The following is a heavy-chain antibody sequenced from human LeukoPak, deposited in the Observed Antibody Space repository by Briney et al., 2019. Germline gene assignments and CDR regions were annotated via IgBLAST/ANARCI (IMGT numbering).Heavy chain of an antibody. CDR2: IKQDGSEK. Sequence: GGSLRLSCAASGFRFTNYWMSWVRQAPGKGLEWVANIKQDGSEKGYVDSMKGRFTISRDNAKNSVYLQVNSLRAEDTAVHYCARIGYSSSSFDYWGQGTLVTVSS. D-gene: IGHD6-13*01. CDR3: ARIGYSSSSFDY. V-gene: IGHV3-7*01. J-gene: IGHJ4*02. CDR1: GFRFTNYW.